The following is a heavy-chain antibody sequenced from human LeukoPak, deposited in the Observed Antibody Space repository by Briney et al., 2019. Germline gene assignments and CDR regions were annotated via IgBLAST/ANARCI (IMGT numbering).Heavy chain of an antibody. CDR3: ARSAPGFDY. CDR2: ISITGETI. Sequence: GGSLRLSCAASGFSFSSYSMNWVRQAPGKEPEWISYISITGETIYYADSVTGRFTISRDNVQRSIYLEMNSLRDDDTAVYYCARSAPGFDYWGRGTLFNVSS. J-gene: IGHJ4*02. CDR1: GFSFSSYS. V-gene: IGHV3-48*02.